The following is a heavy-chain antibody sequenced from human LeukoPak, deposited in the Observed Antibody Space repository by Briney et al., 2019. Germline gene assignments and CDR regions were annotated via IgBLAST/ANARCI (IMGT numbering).Heavy chain of an antibody. CDR1: GYTFTGYY. J-gene: IGHJ4*02. CDR2: INPSGDGT. V-gene: IGHV1-46*01. CDR3: TREPPSTGYYDY. Sequence: ASVKVSCEASGYTFTGYYMHWVRQAPGQGLEWMGVINPSGDGTSYTQKFQGRVTMTRDMSTSTGFMELTSLRSEDTAVYFCTREPPSTGYYDYWGQGTLVTVSS. D-gene: IGHD1-1*01.